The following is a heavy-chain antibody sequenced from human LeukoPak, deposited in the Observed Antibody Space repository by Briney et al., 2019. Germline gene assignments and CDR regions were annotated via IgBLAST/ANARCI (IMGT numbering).Heavy chain of an antibody. CDR3: AKDRGYSSSGGFDY. D-gene: IGHD6-6*01. CDR2: ISWNSGNI. CDR1: GFTFDDYA. V-gene: IGHV3-9*03. Sequence: PGRSLRLSCAASGFTFDDYAMHWVRQAPGKGLEWVSGISWNSGNIGYADSVKGRFTISRDNAKNSLYLQMNSLRAEDMALYYCAKDRGYSSSGGFDYWGQGTLVTVSS. J-gene: IGHJ4*02.